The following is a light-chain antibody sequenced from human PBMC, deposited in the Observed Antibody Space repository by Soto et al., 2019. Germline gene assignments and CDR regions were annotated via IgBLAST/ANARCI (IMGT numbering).Light chain of an antibody. CDR1: ETVRHNN. J-gene: IGKJ4*01. V-gene: IGKV3-20*01. CDR2: GAT. Sequence: EIVLTQSPGTLSVPLGETATLPCRASETVRHNNVAWYQQKPGQAPRLLIYGATSRAAGVSDNFSGGGSGTDFTLTIFSLEPEDIAIYICQQYGSSPPTFGGGTKVEIK. CDR3: QQYGSSPPT.